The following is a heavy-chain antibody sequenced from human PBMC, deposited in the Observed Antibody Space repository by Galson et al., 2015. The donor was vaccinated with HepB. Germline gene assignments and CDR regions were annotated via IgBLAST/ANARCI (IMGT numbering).Heavy chain of an antibody. Sequence: SETLSLTCAVYGGSFSGYYWSWIRQPPGKGLEWIGEINHSGSTNYNPSLKSRVTISVDTSKNQFSLKLSSVTAADTAVYYCARGVLRFLEWFGGRYYYYYVDVWGKGTTVTVSS. D-gene: IGHD3-3*01. CDR3: ARGVLRFLEWFGGRYYYYYVDV. V-gene: IGHV4-34*01. CDR1: GGSFSGYY. CDR2: INHSGST. J-gene: IGHJ6*03.